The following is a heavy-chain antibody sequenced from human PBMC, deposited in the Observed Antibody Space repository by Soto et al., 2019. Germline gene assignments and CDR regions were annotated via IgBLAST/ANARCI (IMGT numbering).Heavy chain of an antibody. J-gene: IGHJ6*02. Sequence: PSETLSLTCTVSGGSISSSSYYWGWIRQPPGKGLEWIGSIYYSGSTYYNPSLKSRVTISVDTSKNQFSLKLSSVTAADTAVYYCARGGFGYCTNGVRYMPDYYGMDVWGQGTTVTVSS. CDR2: IYYSGST. D-gene: IGHD2-8*01. V-gene: IGHV4-39*01. CDR1: GGSISSSSYY. CDR3: ARGGFGYCTNGVRYMPDYYGMDV.